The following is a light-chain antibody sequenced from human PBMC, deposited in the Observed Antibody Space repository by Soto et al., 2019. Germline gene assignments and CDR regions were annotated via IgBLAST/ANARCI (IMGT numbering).Light chain of an antibody. Sequence: QSALTQPASVSGSPGQSITISCTGTSSDVGGYNYVSWYQQHPGKAPKLMIYDVSNRPSGVSNRFSGSKSGNTASLTISGLPVEDEADYYCRSYTSSSTLGVFGGGTKLTVL. CDR3: RSYTSSSTLGV. V-gene: IGLV2-14*01. CDR1: SSDVGGYNY. CDR2: DVS. J-gene: IGLJ2*01.